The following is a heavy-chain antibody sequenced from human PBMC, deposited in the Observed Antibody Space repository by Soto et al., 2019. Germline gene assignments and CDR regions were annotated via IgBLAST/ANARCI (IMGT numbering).Heavy chain of an antibody. D-gene: IGHD3-3*01. CDR1: GYPFTRYA. Sequence: SVKVSFKARGYPFTRYAIHLVRQAPGQRLEWMGWINAGNGNTKYSQKFQGRVTITRDTSASTAYMELSRLRSEDTAVYYCARDFRFLEWVPSVDVWGQGTTVTVSS. J-gene: IGHJ6*01. V-gene: IGHV1-3*01. CDR3: ARDFRFLEWVPSVDV. CDR2: INAGNGNT.